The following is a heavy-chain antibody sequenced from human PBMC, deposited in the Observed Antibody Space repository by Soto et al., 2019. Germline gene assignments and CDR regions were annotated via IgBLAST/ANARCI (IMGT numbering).Heavy chain of an antibody. CDR2: IYYSGST. V-gene: IGHV4-59*01. Sequence: SETLSLTCTVSGGSISSYYWSWIRQPPGKGLEWIGYIYYSGSTNYNPSLKSRVTISVDTSKNQFSLKLSSVTAADTAVYYCARDRPGVSSNWFDPWGQGTLVTVSS. CDR3: ARDRPGVSSNWFDP. J-gene: IGHJ5*02. CDR1: GGSISSYY.